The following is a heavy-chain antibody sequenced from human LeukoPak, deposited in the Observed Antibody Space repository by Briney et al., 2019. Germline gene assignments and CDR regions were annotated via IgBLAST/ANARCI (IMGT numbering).Heavy chain of an antibody. D-gene: IGHD2-15*01. V-gene: IGHV1-46*01. CDR3: AKGYCTGASCYVLDS. CDR1: GCDFTTNY. CDR2: INPSVGST. Sequence: ASVKVSCKASGCDFTTNYIHWVRQAPGQGLEWMGTINPSVGSTTYGQRFQGRVTMTRDTSTTTVYMDLSSLTSEDTAIYYCAKGYCTGASCYVLDSWGQGTLVTVSS. J-gene: IGHJ4*02.